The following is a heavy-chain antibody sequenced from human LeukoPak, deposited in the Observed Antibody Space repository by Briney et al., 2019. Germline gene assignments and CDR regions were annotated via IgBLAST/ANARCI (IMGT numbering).Heavy chain of an antibody. V-gene: IGHV4-34*01. CDR1: GGSFSGYY. CDR2: INHSGST. D-gene: IGHD2-15*01. Sequence: SETLSPTCAVYGGSFSGYYWSWIRQPPGKGLEWIGEINHSGSTNYNPSLKSRVTISVDTSKNQFSLKLSSVTAADTAVYYCAREIVAAYYYYMDVWGKGTTVTVSS. J-gene: IGHJ6*03. CDR3: AREIVAAYYYYMDV.